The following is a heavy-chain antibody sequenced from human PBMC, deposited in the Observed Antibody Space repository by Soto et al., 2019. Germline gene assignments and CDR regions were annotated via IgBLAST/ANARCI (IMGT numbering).Heavy chain of an antibody. CDR2: IYYSGGT. D-gene: IGHD3-16*01. Sequence: SETLSLTCNVSGGSISGHYWSWVRQTPGKGLEWIGYIYYSGGTNYNPSLKSRVTISVDTSKNHFSLRLTSVTAADTAVYYCARGPYYDLIWNYYYMDVWGKGTTVTV. CDR1: GGSISGHY. CDR3: ARGPYYDLIWNYYYMDV. V-gene: IGHV4-59*08. J-gene: IGHJ6*03.